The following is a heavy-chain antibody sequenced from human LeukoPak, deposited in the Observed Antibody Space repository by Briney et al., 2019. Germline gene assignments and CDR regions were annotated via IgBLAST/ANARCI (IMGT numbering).Heavy chain of an antibody. CDR2: VYYSGST. CDR3: ARHSGIAVAGADFDY. D-gene: IGHD6-19*01. Sequence: PSETLSLTCTVPGGSLSINYWSWIRPPPRKGLEWVGYVYYSGSTNYNPSLKSRVTISVDTSKNQFSLKLSSVTAADTAVYYCARHSGIAVAGADFDYWGQGTLVTVSS. J-gene: IGHJ4*02. V-gene: IGHV4-59*08. CDR1: GGSLSINY.